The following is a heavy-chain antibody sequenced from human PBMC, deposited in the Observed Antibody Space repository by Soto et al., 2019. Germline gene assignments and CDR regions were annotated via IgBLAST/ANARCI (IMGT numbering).Heavy chain of an antibody. V-gene: IGHV1-18*01. CDR2: VSAYNGER. J-gene: IGHJ4*01. D-gene: IGHD6-6*01. Sequence: ASLKVSCKSSGYTFTNCGINCVRQAPGQGLEWLGWVSAYNGERRYAQRVQARVIMTTDTSTTTAYMELRSLRSDDTAVYYCSRGTSIPASGDYWGQGILVTVSS. CDR1: GYTFTNCG. CDR3: SRGTSIPASGDY.